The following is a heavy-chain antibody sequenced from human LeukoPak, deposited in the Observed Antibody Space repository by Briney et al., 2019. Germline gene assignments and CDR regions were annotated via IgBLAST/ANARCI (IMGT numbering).Heavy chain of an antibody. Sequence: GGSLRLSCAASRFAFNNYAMHWVRQAPGKGLEWVTAISYDENTEYYADSVKGRFTISRDNSKNTLYLQMNSLRAEDTAVYYCARDSYGMDVWGQGTTVTVSS. CDR1: RFAFNNYA. V-gene: IGHV3-30*04. CDR3: ARDSYGMDV. J-gene: IGHJ6*02. CDR2: ISYDENTE.